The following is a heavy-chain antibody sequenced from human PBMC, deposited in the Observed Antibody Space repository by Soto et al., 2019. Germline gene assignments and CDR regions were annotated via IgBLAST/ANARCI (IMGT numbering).Heavy chain of an antibody. V-gene: IGHV3-66*01. CDR1: GFTVSSNY. CDR2: IYSGGST. D-gene: IGHD2-2*01. CDR3: ARDCDLGYCSSTSCCMDV. J-gene: IGHJ6*04. Sequence: GGSLRLSCAASGFTVSSNYMSWVRQAPGKGLEWVSVIYSGGSTYYADSVKGRFTISRDNSKNTLYLQMNSLRAEDTAVYYCARDCDLGYCSSTSCCMDVWGKGTTVTVSS.